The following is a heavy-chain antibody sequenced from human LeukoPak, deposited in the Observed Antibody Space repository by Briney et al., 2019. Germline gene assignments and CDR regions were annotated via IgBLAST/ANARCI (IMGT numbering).Heavy chain of an antibody. V-gene: IGHV1-69*13. D-gene: IGHD6-6*01. CDR3: ARSGQLAHFDY. Sequence: PQASVKVSCKASGGTFSSYAISWVRRAPGQGLEWMGGIIPIFGTANYAQKFQGRVTITADESTSTAYMELSSLRSEDTAVYYCARSGQLAHFDYWGQGTLVTVSS. J-gene: IGHJ4*02. CDR2: IIPIFGTA. CDR1: GGTFSSYA.